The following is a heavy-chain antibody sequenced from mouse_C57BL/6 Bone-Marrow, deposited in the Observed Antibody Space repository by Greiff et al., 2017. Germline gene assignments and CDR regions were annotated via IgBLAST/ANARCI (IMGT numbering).Heavy chain of an antibody. Sequence: EVQLQESGPGLVKPSQSLSLTCSVTGYSITSGYYWNWIRQFPGNKLEWMGYISYDGSNNYNPSLKNRISITRDTSKNQFFLKLNSVTTEDTATYYCAREDLGRGYWGQGTTLTVSS. CDR1: GYSITSGYY. D-gene: IGHD4-1*01. CDR2: ISYDGSN. CDR3: AREDLGRGY. J-gene: IGHJ2*01. V-gene: IGHV3-6*01.